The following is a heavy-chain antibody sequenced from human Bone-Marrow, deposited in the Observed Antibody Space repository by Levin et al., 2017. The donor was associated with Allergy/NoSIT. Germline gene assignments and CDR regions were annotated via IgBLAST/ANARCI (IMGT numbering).Heavy chain of an antibody. CDR2: IYPGDSDT. CDR3: GRRLGSGGSPDY. J-gene: IGHJ4*02. CDR1: GYKFTSYW. D-gene: IGHD2-15*01. Sequence: GGSLRLSCKASGYKFTSYWIGWVRQMPGKGLEWMGIIYPGDSDTRYSPSFQGQVTISADKSTSTSSLQWSSLKSSDTAIYFCGRRLGSGGSPDYWGQGTLVTVSS. V-gene: IGHV5-51*01.